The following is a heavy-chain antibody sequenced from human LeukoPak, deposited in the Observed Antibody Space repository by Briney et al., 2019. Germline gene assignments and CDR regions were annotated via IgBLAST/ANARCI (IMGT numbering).Heavy chain of an antibody. Sequence: QPGGSLRLSCAASGFTFSSYGMHWVRQAPGKGLEWVAVISYDGSNKYYADSVKGRFTISRDNAKNSLYLQMNSLRAEDTAVYYCARNYYYGMAVWGQGTTVTVSS. V-gene: IGHV3-30*03. CDR1: GFTFSSYG. CDR3: ARNYYYGMAV. CDR2: ISYDGSNK. J-gene: IGHJ6*02.